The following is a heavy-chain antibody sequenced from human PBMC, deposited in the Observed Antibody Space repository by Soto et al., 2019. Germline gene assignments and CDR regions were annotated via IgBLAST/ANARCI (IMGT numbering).Heavy chain of an antibody. CDR1: GFTFSNYW. J-gene: IGHJ4*02. V-gene: IGHV3-7*01. Sequence: GGSLRLSCAASGFTFSNYWRSWVRQAPGKGLEWVANIKRDGGGKYYVDSVKGRFTISRDNAKNTLYLQMDSLRAEDTAVYYCARGSRQHLITPLDYWGQGTLVTVSS. D-gene: IGHD3-10*01. CDR3: ARGSRQHLITPLDY. CDR2: IKRDGGGK.